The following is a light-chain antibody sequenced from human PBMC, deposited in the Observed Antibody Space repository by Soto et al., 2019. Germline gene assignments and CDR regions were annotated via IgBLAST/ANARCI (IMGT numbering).Light chain of an antibody. V-gene: IGKV1-5*03. CDR3: QQYSTYSRA. CDR1: QSIGSL. Sequence: DIQMTQSPSTLSASVGDRVTITCRASQSIGSLLAWYQQKPGKAPKLLIYKASSLEIGAPSRFSGSGYGTEFTLTISSLQPDDFATYYCQQYSTYSRAVGQGTKVDIK. CDR2: KAS. J-gene: IGKJ1*01.